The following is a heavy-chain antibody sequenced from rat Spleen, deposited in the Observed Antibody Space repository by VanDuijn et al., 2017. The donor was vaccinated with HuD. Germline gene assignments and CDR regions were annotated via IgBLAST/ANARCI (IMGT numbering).Heavy chain of an antibody. CDR1: GYSITLNY. CDR3: ARGPVDY. J-gene: IGHJ2*01. Sequence: EVELQESGPGLVKPSQSLSLTCSVTGYSITLNYWGWIRKFPGNKMEWMGYINYSGDTSYHPSLKSRISITRDTSKNKFFLHLTSVTTEDTATYYCARGPVDYWGQGVMVTVSS. V-gene: IGHV3-1*01. CDR2: INYSGDT.